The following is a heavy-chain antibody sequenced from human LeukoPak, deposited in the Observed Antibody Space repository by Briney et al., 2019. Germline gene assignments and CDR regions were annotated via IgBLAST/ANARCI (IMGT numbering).Heavy chain of an antibody. CDR2: IFYTGFT. CDR1: DGSISDSY. CDR3: ARVRYCSGGSCYSGAFDI. Sequence: SETLSLTCTVSDGSISDSYWSWIRQSPGKGLEWVGYIFYTGFTHYNPSLESRVTISVDTSKNQFSLKLSSVTAADTAVYYCARVRYCSGGSCYSGAFDIWGQGTMVTVSS. J-gene: IGHJ3*02. D-gene: IGHD2-15*01. V-gene: IGHV4-59*08.